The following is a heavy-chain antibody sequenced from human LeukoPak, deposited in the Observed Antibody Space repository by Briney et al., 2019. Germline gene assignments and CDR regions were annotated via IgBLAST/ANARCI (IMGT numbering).Heavy chain of an antibody. CDR2: MNPSSGNT. V-gene: IGHV1-8*01. CDR1: GYSFSSYD. Sequence: ASVKVSCKASGYSFSSYDINWVRQATGQGPEWIRWMNPSSGNTGYAQRFQGRVTMTRDTSTSTAYLELSSLTSEDTAVYYCAAHTYYFSSGSFGHWGQGTLVTVSS. D-gene: IGHD3-10*01. CDR3: AAHTYYFSSGSFGH. J-gene: IGHJ4*02.